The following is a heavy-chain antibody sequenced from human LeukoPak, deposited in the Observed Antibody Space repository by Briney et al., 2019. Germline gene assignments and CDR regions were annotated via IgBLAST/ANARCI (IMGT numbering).Heavy chain of an antibody. D-gene: IGHD6-6*01. Sequence: GGSLRLSCAASGFTFTSYAKSWVRQAPGKGLEWVSSISGSGGSTYYADSVKGRFTISRDNSKNTLYLQMNSLRAEDTAVYYCARDSSSSELDYYMDVWGKGTTVTVSS. CDR1: GFTFTSYA. CDR2: ISGSGGST. J-gene: IGHJ6*03. CDR3: ARDSSSSELDYYMDV. V-gene: IGHV3-23*01.